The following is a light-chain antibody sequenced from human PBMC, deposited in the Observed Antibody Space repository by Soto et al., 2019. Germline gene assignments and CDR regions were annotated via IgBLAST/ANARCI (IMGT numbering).Light chain of an antibody. CDR1: QSVSSN. Sequence: EIVMTQSPATLSVSPGERAILSCRASQSVSSNLAWYQQKPGQAPRLLIYGASTRATGIPARFSGSGSGTEFTLTISSLQSEDFAVYYCQQYNNWPPWTFGQGTMVEIK. CDR3: QQYNNWPPWT. V-gene: IGKV3-15*01. J-gene: IGKJ1*01. CDR2: GAS.